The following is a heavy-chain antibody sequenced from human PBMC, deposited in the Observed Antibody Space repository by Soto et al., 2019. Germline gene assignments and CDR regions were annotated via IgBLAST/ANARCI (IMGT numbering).Heavy chain of an antibody. D-gene: IGHD1-26*01. J-gene: IGHJ4*02. CDR1: GFTFSSYS. V-gene: IGHV3-21*01. CDR3: ARDLGRLMGATPGY. Sequence: EVQLVESGGGLVRPGGSLRLSCAASGFTFSSYSMNWVRQAPGKGLEWVSSISYSSSYIYYADSVKGRFTISRDNAKNSLYLQMNSLRAEDTAVYYCARDLGRLMGATPGYWGQGTLVTVSS. CDR2: ISYSSSYI.